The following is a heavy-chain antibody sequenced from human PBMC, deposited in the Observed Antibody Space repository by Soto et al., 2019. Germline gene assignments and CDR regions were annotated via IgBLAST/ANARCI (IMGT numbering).Heavy chain of an antibody. CDR1: GFTFSSYA. J-gene: IGHJ6*02. CDR3: AKDLGTGYYLYYYYYYGMDV. D-gene: IGHD3-9*01. V-gene: IGHV3-23*01. Sequence: GGSLRLSCAASGFTFSSYAMSWVRQAPGKGLEWVSAISGSGGSTYYADSVKGRFTISRDNSKNTLYLQMNSLRAEDTAVYYCAKDLGTGYYLYYYYYYGMDVWGQGTTVTVSS. CDR2: ISGSGGST.